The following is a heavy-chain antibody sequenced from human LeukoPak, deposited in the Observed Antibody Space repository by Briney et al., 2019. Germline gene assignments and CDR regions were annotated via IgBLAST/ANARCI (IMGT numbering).Heavy chain of an antibody. D-gene: IGHD3-9*01. CDR2: IIPILTT. V-gene: IGHV1-69*04. CDR3: VRHPTSFDWFRD. Sequence: ASVKVSCRASGATFNTDAINWVRQAPGQGLQWMGRIIPILTTTYAPLFEDRLTITADKTTNTAYMELRSLTSDDTATYFCVRHPTSFDWFRDWGQGTLVTVSS. J-gene: IGHJ4*02. CDR1: GATFNTDA.